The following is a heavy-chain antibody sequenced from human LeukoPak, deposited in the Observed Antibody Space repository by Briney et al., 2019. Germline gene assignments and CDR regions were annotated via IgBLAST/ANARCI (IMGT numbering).Heavy chain of an antibody. CDR3: ARDLGTRKSIAFAD. CDR1: GFSFSRYR. V-gene: IGHV3-21*01. CDR2: ISSNNGYI. D-gene: IGHD6-6*01. Sequence: PGGSLRLSCAASGFSFSRYRMNWVRQAPGKGLEWVASISSNNGYIYYADSVKGRFTISRDNGENSLHLQMNSLRAEDAAVYYCARDLGTRKSIAFADWGQGTLVTVSS. J-gene: IGHJ4*02.